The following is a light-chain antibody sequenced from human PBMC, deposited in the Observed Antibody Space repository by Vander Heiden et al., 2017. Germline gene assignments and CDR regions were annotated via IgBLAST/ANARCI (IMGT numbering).Light chain of an antibody. J-gene: IGKJ4*01. CDR3: QQSDSTPPLT. CDR1: QSISSY. V-gene: IGKV1-39*01. CDR2: AAS. Sequence: DNQMTESTSSLSASVGDRVTITCRASQSISSYLNWYQQKPGKAPKLLIYAASSWQSGVPSRFSGSGSGTDFTLTISSRQPEDFATYYCQQSDSTPPLTFGGGTKVEIK.